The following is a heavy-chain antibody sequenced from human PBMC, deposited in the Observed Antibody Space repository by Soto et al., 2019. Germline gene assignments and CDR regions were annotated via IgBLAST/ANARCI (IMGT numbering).Heavy chain of an antibody. D-gene: IGHD3-3*01. V-gene: IGHV4-59*01. J-gene: IGHJ5*02. CDR1: GGSISSYY. CDR3: VRGRYDFWSDYYTDNWFDP. Sequence: TLSLTCTVSGGSISSYYWSWIRQPPGKGLEWIGYIYYSGSTNYNPSLKSRVTISVDTSKNQFSLKLSSVTSADTAVYYCVRGRYDFWSDYYTDNWFDPWGQGTLVTVSS. CDR2: IYYSGST.